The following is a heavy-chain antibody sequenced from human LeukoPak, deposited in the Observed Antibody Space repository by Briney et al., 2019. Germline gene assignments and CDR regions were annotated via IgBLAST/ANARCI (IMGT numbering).Heavy chain of an antibody. D-gene: IGHD1-26*01. J-gene: IGHJ4*02. CDR1: GXTFSSYS. CDR3: ARVGELLRSFDY. Sequence: PGGSLRLSWAASGXTFSSYSMNWVRQAPGKGLEWVSYISSSSSIIYYADSVKGRFTISRDNAKNSLYLQMNSLRDEDTAVYYCARVGELLRSFDYWGQGTLVTVSS. V-gene: IGHV3-48*02. CDR2: ISSSSSII.